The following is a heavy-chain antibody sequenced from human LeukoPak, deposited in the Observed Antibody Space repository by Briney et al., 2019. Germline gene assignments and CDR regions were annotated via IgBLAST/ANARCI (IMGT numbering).Heavy chain of an antibody. V-gene: IGHV3-21*01. CDR3: ARGMRSDSSGWYGLYYYMDV. D-gene: IGHD6-19*01. J-gene: IGHJ6*03. Sequence: PGESLRLSCAASGFTFSSYSMNWVRQAPGKGLEWVSSISSSSSYIYYADSVKGRFTISRDNAKNSLYLQMNSLRAEDTAVYYCARGMRSDSSGWYGLYYYMDVWGKGTTVTVSS. CDR2: ISSSSSYI. CDR1: GFTFSSYS.